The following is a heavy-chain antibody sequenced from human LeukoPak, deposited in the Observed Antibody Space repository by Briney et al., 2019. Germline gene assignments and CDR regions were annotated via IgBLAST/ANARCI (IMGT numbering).Heavy chain of an antibody. CDR1: GGSFSGYY. J-gene: IGHJ4*02. D-gene: IGHD6-25*01. CDR3: ARRRAAGPGIDY. V-gene: IGHV4-34*01. Sequence: SETLSLTCAVYGGSFSGYYWSWIRQPPGKGLEWIGEINHSGSTNYDPSLKSRVTISVDTSKNQFSLKLSSVTAADTAVYYCARRRAAGPGIDYWGQGTLVTVSS. CDR2: INHSGST.